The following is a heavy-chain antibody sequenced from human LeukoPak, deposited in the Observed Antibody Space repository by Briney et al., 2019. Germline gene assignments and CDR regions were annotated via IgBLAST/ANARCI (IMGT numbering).Heavy chain of an antibody. CDR2: ISSGGSTI. J-gene: IGHJ4*02. CDR1: GFTFSSYE. D-gene: IGHD5-18*01. Sequence: GGSLRLSCAASGFTFSSYEMNWVRQAPGKGLVWVSFISSGGSTIYYADSVKGRFTISRDNAKNSLYLQMNSLRAEDTAGYYCARAPYIQLGYFDFWGQGTLVTVSS. V-gene: IGHV3-48*03. CDR3: ARAPYIQLGYFDF.